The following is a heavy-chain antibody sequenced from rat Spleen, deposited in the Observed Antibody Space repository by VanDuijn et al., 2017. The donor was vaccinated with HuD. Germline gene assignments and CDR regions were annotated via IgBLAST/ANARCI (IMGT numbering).Heavy chain of an antibody. CDR3: TRHPDYSNYFDY. Sequence: EVQLVESGGGLVQPGGSLKLSCAASGFPFSDFYMAWVRQAPKKGLEWVASISPSGGSTYYRDSVKGRFTVSRDTARSTLFLQMDSLRSEDTATYYCTRHPDYSNYFDYWGQGVMVTVSS. J-gene: IGHJ2*01. CDR2: ISPSGGST. D-gene: IGHD1-1*01. V-gene: IGHV5-25*01. CDR1: GFPFSDFY.